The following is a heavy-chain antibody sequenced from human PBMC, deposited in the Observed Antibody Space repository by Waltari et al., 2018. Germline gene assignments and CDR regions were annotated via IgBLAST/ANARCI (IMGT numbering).Heavy chain of an antibody. V-gene: IGHV3-23*01. J-gene: IGHJ4*02. CDR2: LSAGGGTT. CDR3: AKGGYGNNPLAY. CDR1: GLTFSRFA. Sequence: EDQLLESGGGLVQPGGSLRLSLAASGLTFSRFAVSWVRQAPGKGLEWISGLSAGGGTTYHADSVKGRFAISRDNPKNTLYLRMNSLRAEDTAVYYCAKGGYGNNPLAYWGQGTLVTVSS. D-gene: IGHD4-17*01.